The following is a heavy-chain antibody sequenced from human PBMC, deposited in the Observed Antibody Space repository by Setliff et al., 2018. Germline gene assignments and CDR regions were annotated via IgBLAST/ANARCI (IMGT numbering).Heavy chain of an antibody. CDR3: ARGGYYYDSSGYYQASYYYYYGMDV. Sequence: GASVKVSCKASGGTFSTYAISWVRQAPGQGLEWMGGIIPIFGTANYAQKFQGRVTITADESTSTAYMELSSLRSEDTAVYYCARGGYYYDSSGYYQASYYYYYGMDVWGQGTTVTVSS. D-gene: IGHD3-22*01. CDR1: GGTFSTYA. J-gene: IGHJ6*02. V-gene: IGHV1-69*13. CDR2: IIPIFGTA.